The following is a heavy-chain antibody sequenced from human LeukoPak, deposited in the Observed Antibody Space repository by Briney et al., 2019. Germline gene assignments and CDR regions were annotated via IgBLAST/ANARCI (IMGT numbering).Heavy chain of an antibody. CDR2: ISSSSSYI. CDR1: GFTFSSYS. V-gene: IGHV3-21*01. D-gene: IGHD4-17*01. Sequence: GGSLRLSCAASGFTFSSYSMNWVRQAPGKGLEWVSSISSSSSYIYYADSVKGRFTISRDNAKNSLYLQMNSLRAEDTAVYYCAKDQDDYGGSFDYWGQGTLVTVSS. J-gene: IGHJ4*02. CDR3: AKDQDDYGGSFDY.